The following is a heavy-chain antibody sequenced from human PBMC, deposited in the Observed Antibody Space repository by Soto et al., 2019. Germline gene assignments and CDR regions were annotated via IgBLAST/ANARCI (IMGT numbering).Heavy chain of an antibody. CDR2: INAGNGNT. V-gene: IGHV1-3*01. CDR3: ARGLRFLEWSPYGIDV. D-gene: IGHD3-3*01. CDR1: GYTFTSYA. Sequence: EASVKVSCKASGYTFTSYAMHWVRQAPGQRLEWMGWINAGNGNTKYSQKFQGRVTITRDTSASTAYMELSSLRSEDTAVYYCARGLRFLEWSPYGIDVWGQGTTVTVSS. J-gene: IGHJ6*02.